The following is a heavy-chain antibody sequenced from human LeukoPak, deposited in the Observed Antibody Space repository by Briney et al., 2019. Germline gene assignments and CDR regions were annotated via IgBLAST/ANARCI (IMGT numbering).Heavy chain of an antibody. CDR3: ARDLGEWEQESTFSL. J-gene: IGHJ3*01. D-gene: IGHD1-26*01. CDR2: ISSGGTLI. V-gene: IGHV3-21*01. CDR1: GFEFRFYS. Sequence: GGSLRLSCSASGFEFRFYSMNWVRQAPGKGLEWVSTISSGGTLIFYADSVKGRFTISRDNAKDSLYLQMNSLRDEDTAVYYCARDLGEWEQESTFSLWAQGTVVTVSS.